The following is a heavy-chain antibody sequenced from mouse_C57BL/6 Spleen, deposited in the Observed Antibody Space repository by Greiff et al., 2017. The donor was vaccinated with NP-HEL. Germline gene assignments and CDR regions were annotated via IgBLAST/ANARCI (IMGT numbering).Heavy chain of an antibody. CDR1: GYTFTSYW. D-gene: IGHD3-2*02. J-gene: IGHJ2*01. V-gene: IGHV1-61*01. CDR2: IYPSDSET. CDR3: ARGSSGYVDFDY. Sequence: VKLQQPGAELVRPGSSVKLSCKASGYTFTSYWMDWVKQRPGQGLEWIGNIYPSDSETHYNQKFKDKATLTVDKSSSTAYMQLSSLTSEDSAVYYCARGSSGYVDFDYWGQGTTLTVSS.